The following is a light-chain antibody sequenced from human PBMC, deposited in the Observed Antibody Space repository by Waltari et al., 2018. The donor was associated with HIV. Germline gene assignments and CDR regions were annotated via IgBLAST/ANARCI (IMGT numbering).Light chain of an antibody. CDR3: QQYYITPFT. J-gene: IGKJ3*01. Sequence: DIVMTQSPYSLTVSLGERATINCTSSQRVLYWSNGKNYLAWFQQKPGQPPRLLIYWASTRDSGVPDRFSGSGSGTDFTLTISSLQAEDVALYYCQQYYITPFTFGPGTRVDLK. CDR2: WAS. CDR1: QRVLYWSNGKNY. V-gene: IGKV4-1*01.